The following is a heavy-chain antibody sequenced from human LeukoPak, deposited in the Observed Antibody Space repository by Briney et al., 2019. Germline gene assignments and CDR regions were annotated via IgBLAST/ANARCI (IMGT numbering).Heavy chain of an antibody. CDR3: AREPSESLIWSGYYTHYGMDV. D-gene: IGHD3-3*01. CDR2: IYYSGST. CDR1: GGFISSYY. V-gene: IGHV4-59*01. J-gene: IGHJ6*02. Sequence: SETLSLTCTVSGGFISSYYWSWIRQPPGKGLEWIGYIYYSGSTNYNPSLKSRVTISVDTSKNQFSLKLSSVTAADTAVYYCAREPSESLIWSGYYTHYGMDVWGQGTTVTVSS.